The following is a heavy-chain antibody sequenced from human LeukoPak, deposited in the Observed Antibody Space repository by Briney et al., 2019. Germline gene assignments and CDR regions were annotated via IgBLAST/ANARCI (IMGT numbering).Heavy chain of an antibody. Sequence: GRSLRLSCAASGFTFSSYGMHWVRQAPGKGLEWVAVIWYDGSNKYHADSVKGRFTISRDNSKNTLYLQMNSLRAEDTAVYYCAREKLAAAGTGFDYWGQGTLVTVSS. CDR1: GFTFSSYG. CDR3: AREKLAAAGTGFDY. V-gene: IGHV3-33*01. CDR2: IWYDGSNK. D-gene: IGHD6-13*01. J-gene: IGHJ4*02.